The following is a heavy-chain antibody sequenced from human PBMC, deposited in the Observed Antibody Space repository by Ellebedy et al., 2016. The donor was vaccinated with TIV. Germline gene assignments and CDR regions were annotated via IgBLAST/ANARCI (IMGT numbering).Heavy chain of an antibody. Sequence: ASVKVSCKTSGYTFTSYGISWVRHAPGQGLEWMGWISAYNGNTNYAQMLQGRVTMTTDTFTSTAYMELRSLRSDDTAVYYCARYCNSTTCSNWFDPWGQGTLVTVSS. CDR1: GYTFTSYG. CDR2: ISAYNGNT. CDR3: ARYCNSTTCSNWFDP. D-gene: IGHD2-2*01. J-gene: IGHJ5*02. V-gene: IGHV1-18*04.